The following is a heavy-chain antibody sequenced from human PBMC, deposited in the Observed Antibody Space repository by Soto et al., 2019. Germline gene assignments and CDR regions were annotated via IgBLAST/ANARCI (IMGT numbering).Heavy chain of an antibody. V-gene: IGHV4-61*08. CDR3: ARDWELRRMDV. CDR1: GGSVSIGDYS. CDR2: IFYTGNT. Sequence: QVQLQESGPGLMKPSETLSLTCTVSGGSVSIGDYSWTWIRQPPGKGLEWIGYIFYTGNTNYSPSLKSRVTMSVDRSRNQCSLRLSSVTAADTAVYYCARDWELRRMDVWGQGTTVTVSS. J-gene: IGHJ6*02. D-gene: IGHD1-7*01.